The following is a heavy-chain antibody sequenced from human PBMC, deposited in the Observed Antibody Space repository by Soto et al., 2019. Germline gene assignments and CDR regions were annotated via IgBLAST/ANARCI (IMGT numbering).Heavy chain of an antibody. CDR1: GFTFSNYA. Sequence: PGGSLRLSCAVSGFTFSNYAMSWVRQAPGKGLEWVSAISGSGGSTYYADSVKGRFTISRDNSKNTLYLQMNSLRAEDTALYYCAKKDGTDGYYDAFDIWGQGTMVTVS. D-gene: IGHD3-22*01. V-gene: IGHV3-23*01. CDR3: AKKDGTDGYYDAFDI. CDR2: ISGSGGST. J-gene: IGHJ3*02.